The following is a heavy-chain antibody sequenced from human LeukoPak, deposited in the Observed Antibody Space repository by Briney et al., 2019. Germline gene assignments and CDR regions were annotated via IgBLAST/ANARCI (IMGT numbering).Heavy chain of an antibody. Sequence: GGSLRLSCAASGFTFSSYAMSWVRQAPGKGLEWVSAISGSGGSTYYADSVKGRFTISRDNSKNTLYLQMNSLRAEDTAVYYCARDDTTVGVTPRAFDYWGQGTLVTVSS. CDR2: ISGSGGST. V-gene: IGHV3-23*01. CDR3: ARDDTTVGVTPRAFDY. J-gene: IGHJ4*02. CDR1: GFTFSSYA. D-gene: IGHD4-23*01.